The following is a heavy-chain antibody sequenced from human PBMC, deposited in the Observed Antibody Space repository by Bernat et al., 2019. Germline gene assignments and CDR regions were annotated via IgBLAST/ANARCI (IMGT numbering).Heavy chain of an antibody. CDR1: GFTFSNAW. J-gene: IGHJ6*03. D-gene: IGHD2-2*01. V-gene: IGHV3-15*01. Sequence: EVQLVESGGGLVKPGGSLRLSCAASGFTFSNAWMSWVRQAPGKGLEWVGRIKSKTDGGTTDYAAPVKGRFTISRDDSKNTLYLQMNSLKTEDTAVYYCTTEGLGYCSSTSCYETWTDYMDVWGKGTTVTVSS. CDR2: IKSKTDGGTT. CDR3: TTEGLGYCSSTSCYETWTDYMDV.